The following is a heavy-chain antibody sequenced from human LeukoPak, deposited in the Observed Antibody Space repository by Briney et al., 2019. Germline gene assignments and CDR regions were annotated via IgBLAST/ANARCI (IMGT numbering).Heavy chain of an antibody. V-gene: IGHV4-4*02. CDR1: GGSISSNNW. CDR2: IYHSGST. CDR3: ARDRGTPDYYDTSGYDY. Sequence: SGTLSLTCAVSGGSISSNNWWSWVRQPPGKGLEWIGEIYHSGSTNYNPSLKSRVTISVDKSKNQFSLKLSSVTAADTAVYYCARDRGTPDYYDTSGYDYWGQGTLVTVSS. J-gene: IGHJ4*02. D-gene: IGHD3-22*01.